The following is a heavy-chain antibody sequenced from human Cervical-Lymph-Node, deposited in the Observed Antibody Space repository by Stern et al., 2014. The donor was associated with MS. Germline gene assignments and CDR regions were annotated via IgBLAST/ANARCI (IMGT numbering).Heavy chain of an antibody. Sequence: EVQLVESGAEVKKPGESLKISCKGSGYTFTNNWIAWVRQMPGKGLEWMGIIYPDDSDIRYSPPLQGQVTFSANKSISPASLQWRSLKAADSAVYYWARPPPRRKWDDPNYGMDVWGQGTTVTVSS. J-gene: IGHJ6*02. V-gene: IGHV5-51*03. CDR1: GYTFTNNW. CDR3: ARPPPRRKWDDPNYGMDV. CDR2: IYPDDSDI. D-gene: IGHD1-1*01.